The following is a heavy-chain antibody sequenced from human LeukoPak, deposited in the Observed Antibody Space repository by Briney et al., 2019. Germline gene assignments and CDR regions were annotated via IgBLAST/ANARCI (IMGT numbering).Heavy chain of an antibody. CDR3: ARLFEGYYFDY. CDR1: GGSISSSSYY. V-gene: IGHV4-39*01. CDR2: IYYSGST. Sequence: SETLSLTCTVSGGSISSSSYYWGWNRQPPGKGLEWIGSIYYSGSTYYNPSLKSRVTISVDTSKNQFSLKLSSVTAADTAVYYCARLFEGYYFDYWGQGTLVTVSS. J-gene: IGHJ4*02.